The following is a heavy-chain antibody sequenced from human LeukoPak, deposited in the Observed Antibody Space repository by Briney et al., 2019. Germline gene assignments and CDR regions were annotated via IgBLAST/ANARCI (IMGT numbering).Heavy chain of an antibody. D-gene: IGHD3-22*01. Sequence: GGSLRLSCAASGFTFSSYSMNWVRQAPGKGLEWVSSFSSSSSYIYYADSVKGRFTISRDNAKNSLYLQMNSLRAEDTAVYYCARDRANYYDSSGYLYWGQGTLVTVSS. CDR2: FSSSSSYI. CDR3: ARDRANYYDSSGYLY. V-gene: IGHV3-21*01. CDR1: GFTFSSYS. J-gene: IGHJ4*02.